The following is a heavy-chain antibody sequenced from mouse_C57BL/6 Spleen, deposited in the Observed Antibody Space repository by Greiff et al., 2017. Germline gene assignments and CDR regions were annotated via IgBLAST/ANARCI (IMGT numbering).Heavy chain of an antibody. V-gene: IGHV1-15*01. CDR3: TRNYGNYGRWFAY. Sequence: QVQLKESGAELVRPGASVTLSCKASGYTFTDYEMHWVKQTPVHGLEWIGAIDPETGGTAYNQKFKGQALLTADKSSSTAYMEPRSLTSEDSAVYYGTRNYGNYGRWFAYWGQGTLVTVSA. J-gene: IGHJ3*01. CDR1: GYTFTDYE. CDR2: IDPETGGT. D-gene: IGHD2-1*01.